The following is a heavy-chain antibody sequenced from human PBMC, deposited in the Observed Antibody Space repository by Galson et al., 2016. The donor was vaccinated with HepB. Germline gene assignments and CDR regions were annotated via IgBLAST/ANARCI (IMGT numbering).Heavy chain of an antibody. J-gene: IGHJ4*01. CDR1: GYSVTDFS. Sequence: KVSCKVSGYSVTDFSMHWVRQAPGKGLEWMGGFDPKAEETIFAQKFQGRVTVTEDTSTDTAYMELTSLRSEDTAVYYCASEVIQLERHRYIDFWGQGTLVIVSS. V-gene: IGHV1-24*01. D-gene: IGHD1-1*01. CDR2: FDPKAEET. CDR3: ASEVIQLERHRYIDF.